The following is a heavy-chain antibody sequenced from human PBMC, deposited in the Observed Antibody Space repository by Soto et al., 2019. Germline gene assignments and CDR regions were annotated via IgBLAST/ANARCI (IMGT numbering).Heavy chain of an antibody. CDR1: GYTFTGYY. CDR3: ARSAMIVVVPNYYYGMDF. D-gene: IGHD3-22*01. Sequence: ASVKVSCKASGYTFTGYYMHWVRQAPGQGLEWMGWINPNSGGTNYAQKFQGWVTMTRDTSISTAYMELSRLRSDDTAVYYCARSAMIVVVPNYYYGMDFWGQGTTVTVSS. CDR2: INPNSGGT. J-gene: IGHJ6*02. V-gene: IGHV1-2*04.